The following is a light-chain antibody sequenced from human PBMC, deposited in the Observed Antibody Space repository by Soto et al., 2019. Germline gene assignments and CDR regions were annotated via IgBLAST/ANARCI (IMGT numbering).Light chain of an antibody. J-gene: IGLJ2*01. Sequence: QSALTQPASVSGSPGQSVTISCTGTSCDVGGYNYVSWYQQHPGTAPKLMIYDVSNRPSGVSNRFSGSKSGNTTSLTISGLQAEDEADYYCSSYTSSSIPHVVFGGGTKLTVL. CDR3: SSYTSSSIPHVV. V-gene: IGLV2-14*01. CDR2: DVS. CDR1: SCDVGGYNY.